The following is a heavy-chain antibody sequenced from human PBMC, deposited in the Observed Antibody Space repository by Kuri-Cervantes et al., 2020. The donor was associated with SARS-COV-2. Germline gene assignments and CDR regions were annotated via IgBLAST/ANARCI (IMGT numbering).Heavy chain of an antibody. CDR1: GYSFSSYW. Sequence: ETLSLTCKGSGYSFSSYWIAWVRQVPGKGLECMGIIYPGDSDTTYSPSFQGQVTISADKSISTAYLQWSSLKAPDTAVYYCARLSITIFGALTAPFDSWGQGTLVTVSS. J-gene: IGHJ5*01. CDR2: IYPGDSDT. CDR3: ARLSITIFGALTAPFDS. D-gene: IGHD3-3*01. V-gene: IGHV5-51*01.